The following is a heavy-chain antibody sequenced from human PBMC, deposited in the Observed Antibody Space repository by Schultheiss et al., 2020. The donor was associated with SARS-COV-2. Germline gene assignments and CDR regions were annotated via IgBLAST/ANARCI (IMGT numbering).Heavy chain of an antibody. CDR1: GGSISSYY. V-gene: IGHV4-59*12. D-gene: IGHD3-10*01. CDR3: ARAQGVLYYYYGMDV. CDR2: IYYSGST. J-gene: IGHJ6*02. Sequence: SQTLSLTCTVSGGSISSYYWSWIRQPPGKGLEWIGYIYYSGSTNYNPSLKSRVTISVDKSKNQFSLKLSSVTAADTAVYYCARAQGVLYYYYGMDVWGQGTTVTVSS.